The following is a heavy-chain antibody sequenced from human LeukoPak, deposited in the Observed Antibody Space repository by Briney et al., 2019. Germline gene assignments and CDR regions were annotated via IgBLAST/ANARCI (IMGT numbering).Heavy chain of an antibody. CDR2: VDHTGST. D-gene: IGHD4-11*01. CDR1: DDSITMYY. V-gene: IGHV4-59*01. J-gene: IGHJ6*03. CDR3: ARGRVSSSTWYSTYYYFFYMDF. Sequence: PSETLSLTCTVSDDSITMYYWTWIRQPPGKGLEWIGYVDHTGSTKFNPSLNGRVSISRNTSNNFFSLRLRSVTAADTAVYFCARGRVSSSTWYSTYYYFFYMDFWGKGTTVTVSS.